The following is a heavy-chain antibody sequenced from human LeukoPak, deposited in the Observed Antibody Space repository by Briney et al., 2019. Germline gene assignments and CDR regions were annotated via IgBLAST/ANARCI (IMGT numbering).Heavy chain of an antibody. CDR3: ARGGYSSSSYFDY. V-gene: IGHV1-2*02. CDR1: GYTFTGYY. CDR2: INPNSGGT. D-gene: IGHD6-6*01. J-gene: IGHJ4*02. Sequence: ASVKVSCKASGYTFTGYYMRWVRQAPGQGLEWMGWINPNSGGTNYAQKFQGRVTMTRDTSISTAYMELSRLRSDDTAVYYCARGGYSSSSYFDYWGQGTLVTVSS.